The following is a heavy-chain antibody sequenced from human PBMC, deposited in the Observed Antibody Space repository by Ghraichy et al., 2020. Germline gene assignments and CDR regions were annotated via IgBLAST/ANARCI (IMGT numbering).Heavy chain of an antibody. V-gene: IGHV1-2*06. J-gene: IGHJ4*02. D-gene: IGHD2-15*01. CDR1: EYTFTGYY. CDR3: ARDRFCSGGSCYRGYFDS. CDR2: INPNSGDT. Sequence: ASVKVSCKAPEYTFTGYYMHWVRQAPGQGLEWMGRINPNSGDTNSAQKFQGRVTMTRDTSISTAYMELSRLRSGDTAVYYCARDRFCSGGSCYRGYFDSWGQGTLVTVSS.